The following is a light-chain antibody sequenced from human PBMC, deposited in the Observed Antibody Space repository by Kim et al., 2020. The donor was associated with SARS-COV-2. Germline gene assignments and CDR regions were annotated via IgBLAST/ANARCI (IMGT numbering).Light chain of an antibody. V-gene: IGLV3-1*01. CDR1: RLGNKY. Sequence: SYELTQPPSVSVSPGQTASITCSGDRLGNKYVCWYQQKSGQSPVVVMYQDERRPSGIPERFSGSNSGNTATLTISGTQAMDEADYYCQVWDSTTTVFGGG. CDR3: QVWDSTTTV. CDR2: QDE. J-gene: IGLJ2*01.